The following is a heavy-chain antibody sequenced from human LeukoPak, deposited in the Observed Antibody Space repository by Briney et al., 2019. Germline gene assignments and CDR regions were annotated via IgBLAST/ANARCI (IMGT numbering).Heavy chain of an antibody. CDR1: GFTFSSYW. Sequence: GGSLRLSCAASGFTFSSYWMSWVRQAPGKGLEWVANIKQDGSEKYYVDSVKGRFTISRDNSKNTLYLQMNSLRAEDTAVYYCAKVRRGTPVDAFDIWGQGTMVTVSS. V-gene: IGHV3-7*03. CDR3: AKVRRGTPVDAFDI. J-gene: IGHJ3*02. CDR2: IKQDGSEK. D-gene: IGHD2-15*01.